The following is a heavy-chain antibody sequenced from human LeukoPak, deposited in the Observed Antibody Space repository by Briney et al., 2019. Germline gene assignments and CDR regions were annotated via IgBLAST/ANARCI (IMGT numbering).Heavy chain of an antibody. CDR3: ARGAGKKWEF. CDR1: GGSISSSNW. Sequence: PSETLSLTCAVSGGSISSSNWWSWVRQPPGKGLEWIGEIHHSGSATNYNPSVKSRVTISVDTSKNQFSLKMNSVTAADTAVYFCARGAGKKWEFGGQGTLVAVSS. CDR2: IHHSGSAT. J-gene: IGHJ4*02. V-gene: IGHV4-4*02. D-gene: IGHD1-26*01.